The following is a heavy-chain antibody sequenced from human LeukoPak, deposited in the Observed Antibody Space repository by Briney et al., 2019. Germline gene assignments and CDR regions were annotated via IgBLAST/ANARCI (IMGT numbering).Heavy chain of an antibody. D-gene: IGHD2-2*01. CDR1: GYSFTNYW. Sequence: GESLKISCKASGYSFTNYWIAWVRQMPGKGLEGMGMIYPGDSDTRYSPSFQGQVTISADKSINTAYLQWASLKASDTAMYHCARQPRYATGWFSDYWGQGTLVTVSS. V-gene: IGHV5-51*01. J-gene: IGHJ4*02. CDR3: ARQPRYATGWFSDY. CDR2: IYPGDSDT.